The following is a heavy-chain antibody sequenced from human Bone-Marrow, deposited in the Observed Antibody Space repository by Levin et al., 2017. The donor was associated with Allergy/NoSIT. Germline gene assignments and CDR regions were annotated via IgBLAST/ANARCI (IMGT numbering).Heavy chain of an antibody. V-gene: IGHV3-30*18. J-gene: IGHJ5*02. CDR3: AKSPTLTGYYEWFDP. Sequence: SCAASGFSFSSYVMHWVRQAPGKGLEWVGLISYDGSFTFNGDSVKGRFTISIDNSNNTLSLQMDSLRAEDTAIYYCAKSPTLTGYYEWFDPWGQGTLVTVS. D-gene: IGHD3-9*01. CDR2: ISYDGSFT. CDR1: GFSFSSYV.